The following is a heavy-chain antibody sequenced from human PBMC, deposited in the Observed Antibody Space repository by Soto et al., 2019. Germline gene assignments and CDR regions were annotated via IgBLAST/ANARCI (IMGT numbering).Heavy chain of an antibody. D-gene: IGHD5-12*01. V-gene: IGHV4-39*01. CDR1: GGSISSSIYY. Sequence: SETLSLTCTVSGGSISSSIYYWGWIRQPPGKGLEWIASIYYSGSTYYNPSLKSRVTISVDTSKNQFSLKLSSVTAADTAVYYCARTVEMATIFYFDYWGQGTLVTVSS. CDR3: ARTVEMATIFYFDY. CDR2: IYYSGST. J-gene: IGHJ4*02.